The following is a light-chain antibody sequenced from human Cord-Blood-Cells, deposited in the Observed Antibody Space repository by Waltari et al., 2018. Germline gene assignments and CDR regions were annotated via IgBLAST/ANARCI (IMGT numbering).Light chain of an antibody. V-gene: IGKV1-39*01. CDR3: QQSYSTPQTVFT. CDR2: AAS. J-gene: IGKJ3*01. Sequence: DFQMTPAPSSLSASGGYRVPISCRASQSISSYLNWYQQKPGKAPKLLIYAASSLQSRVPSRFSGSGSGTDFTLTISSLQPEDFATYYCQQSYSTPQTVFTFGPGTKVDIK. CDR1: QSISSY.